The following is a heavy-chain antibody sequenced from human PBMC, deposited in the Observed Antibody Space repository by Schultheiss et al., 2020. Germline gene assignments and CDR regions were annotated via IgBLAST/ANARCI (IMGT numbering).Heavy chain of an antibody. D-gene: IGHD3-10*01. CDR2: ISYDGSNK. J-gene: IGHJ4*02. CDR1: GFTFSSYA. V-gene: IGHV3-30-3*01. CDR3: ARDCRPWFGEPAWCY. Sequence: WGSLRLSCAASGFTFSSYAMHWVRQAPGKGLEWVAVISYDGSNKYYADSVKGRFTISRDNAKNSLYLQMNSLRAEDTAVYYCARDCRPWFGEPAWCYWGQGTLGTV.